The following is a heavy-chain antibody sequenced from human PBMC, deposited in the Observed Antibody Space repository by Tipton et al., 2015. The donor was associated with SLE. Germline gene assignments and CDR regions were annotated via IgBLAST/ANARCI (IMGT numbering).Heavy chain of an antibody. CDR3: ASGALRTALTF. Sequence: TLSLTCAVSGYSITSNYYWGWVRQSPGKGLEYIGTIHHSGSTHYNPSLSSRVTISRDTSKNQFSLKLSFVTTADMATYYCASGALRTALTFWGQGTLVTVAS. D-gene: IGHD5-18*01. J-gene: IGHJ4*02. CDR2: IHHSGST. CDR1: GYSITSNYY. V-gene: IGHV4-38-2*01.